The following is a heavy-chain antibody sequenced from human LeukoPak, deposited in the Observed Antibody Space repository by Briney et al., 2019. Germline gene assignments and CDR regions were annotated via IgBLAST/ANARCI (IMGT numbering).Heavy chain of an antibody. CDR3: ARGLYYDSTGYSSQRFDP. D-gene: IGHD3-22*01. Sequence: ASVKGSCKASGYTFTSYDINWVRQATGQGLEWMGWMNPNSGNTGYAQQFQGRVTMTRNTSISTAYMELSSLRSDDTAVYYCARGLYYDSTGYSSQRFDPWGQGTLVTVSS. CDR1: GYTFTSYD. J-gene: IGHJ5*02. V-gene: IGHV1-8*01. CDR2: MNPNSGNT.